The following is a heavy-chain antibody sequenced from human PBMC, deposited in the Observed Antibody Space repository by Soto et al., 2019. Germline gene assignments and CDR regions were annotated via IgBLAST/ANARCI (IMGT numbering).Heavy chain of an antibody. J-gene: IGHJ4*02. Sequence: ASVKVSCKASGYTFTGYYMHWVRQAPGQGLEWMGWINPNSGGTNYAQKFQGRVTMTRNTSISTAYMELSSLRSEDTAVYYCARGWGFWSGYYSYDYWGQGTLVTVSS. D-gene: IGHD3-3*01. CDR3: ARGWGFWSGYYSYDY. V-gene: IGHV1-2*02. CDR1: GYTFTGYY. CDR2: INPNSGGT.